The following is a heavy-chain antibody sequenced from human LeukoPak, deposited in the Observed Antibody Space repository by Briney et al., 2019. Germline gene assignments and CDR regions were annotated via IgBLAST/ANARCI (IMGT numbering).Heavy chain of an antibody. Sequence: SETLSLTCTVSGGSISSYYWSWIRQPAGKGLEWIGRIYTSGSTNYNPSLKSRVTMSVDTSKNQFSLKLSSVTAADTAVYYCARAELGYSSGWYGSWFDPWGQGTLVTVSS. V-gene: IGHV4-4*07. CDR3: ARAELGYSSGWYGSWFDP. D-gene: IGHD6-19*01. CDR2: IYTSGST. J-gene: IGHJ5*02. CDR1: GGSISSYY.